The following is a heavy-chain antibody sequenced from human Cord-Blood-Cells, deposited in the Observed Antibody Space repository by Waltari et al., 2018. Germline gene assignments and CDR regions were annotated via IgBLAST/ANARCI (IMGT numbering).Heavy chain of an antibody. D-gene: IGHD3-10*01. CDR2: IYTSGST. CDR3: ARGGGSGSYYDY. V-gene: IGHV4-61*09. CDR1: GGSISSGSYY. Sequence: QVQLQESGPGLVKPSQTLSLTCTVPGGSISSGSYYWSWIRQPAGKGLEWIGYIYTSGSTNYNPSLKSRVTISVDTSKNQFSLKLSSVTAADTAVYYCARGGGSGSYYDYWGQGTLVTVSS. J-gene: IGHJ4*02.